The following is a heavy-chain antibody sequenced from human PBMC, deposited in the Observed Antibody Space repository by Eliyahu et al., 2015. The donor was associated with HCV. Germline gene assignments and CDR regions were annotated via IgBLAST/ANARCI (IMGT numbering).Heavy chain of an antibody. CDR3: AKPLIDSGYTYGYIYYYYGMDV. CDR2: SGSGDTT. V-gene: IGHV3-23*01. J-gene: IGHJ6*02. Sequence: SGSGDTTYYADSVKGRFTISRDNSKNTLYLQMNCLRAEDTAVYFCAKPLIDSGYTYGYIYYYYGMDVWGQGTTVTVSS. D-gene: IGHD5-18*01.